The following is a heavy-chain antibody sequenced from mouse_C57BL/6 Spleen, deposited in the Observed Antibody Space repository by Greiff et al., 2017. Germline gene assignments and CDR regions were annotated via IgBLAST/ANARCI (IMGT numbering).Heavy chain of an antibody. CDR2: IDPEDGET. CDR3: ATDYDGNYAMDY. V-gene: IGHV14-2*01. CDR1: GFNINDYY. J-gene: IGHJ4*01. Sequence: VQLQQSGAELVKPGASVKLSCTASGFNINDYYMHWVKQRPEQGLEWIGRIDPEDGETKYAPKFQGKATITADTSSNTAYLQLSSLTYEDTAVYYCATDYDGNYAMDYWGQGTSVTVSS. D-gene: IGHD2-4*01.